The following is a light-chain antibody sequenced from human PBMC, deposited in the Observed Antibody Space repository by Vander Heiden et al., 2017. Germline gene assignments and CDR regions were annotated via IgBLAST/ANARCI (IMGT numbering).Light chain of an antibody. CDR2: EVS. V-gene: IGLV2-8*01. CDR3: SSYAGINNLV. J-gene: IGLJ2*01. CDR1: SSDVGGYNY. Sequence: QSALPQPPSASGSPGQSVTISCTGTSSDVGGYNYVSWYQQYPGKAPKLMIYEVSKRPSGVPDRFSGSKSGNTASLTVSGLQDEDEADYYCSSYAGINNLVFGGGTKLTVL.